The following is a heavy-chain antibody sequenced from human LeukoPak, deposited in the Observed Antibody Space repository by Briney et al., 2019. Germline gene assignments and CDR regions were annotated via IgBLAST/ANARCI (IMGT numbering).Heavy chain of an antibody. CDR2: ISGGGDIT. CDR3: VREDTPATANY. V-gene: IGHV3-23*01. D-gene: IGHD2-21*02. J-gene: IGHJ4*02. CDR1: GFNFANHA. Sequence: GGSLRLSCAASGFNFANHAMSWVRQTPGKGLEWVSAISGGGDITYYADSVTGRFTISRDDSKDTLFLQMRSLRPGDTAVYYCVREDTPATANYWGQGTLVTISS.